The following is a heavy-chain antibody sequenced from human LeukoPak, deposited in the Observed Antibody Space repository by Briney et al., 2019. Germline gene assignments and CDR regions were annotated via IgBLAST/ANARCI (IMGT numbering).Heavy chain of an antibody. CDR2: IYHSGST. CDR1: GYSISSGYY. CDR3: ARERGSPGSVIDY. J-gene: IGHJ4*02. V-gene: IGHV4-38-2*02. Sequence: PSETLSLTCTVSGYSISSGYYWGWIRQPPGKGLEWIGSIYHSGSTYYNPSLKSRVTISVDTSKNQFSLKLSSVTAADTAVYYCARERGSPGSVIDYWGQGTLVTVSS.